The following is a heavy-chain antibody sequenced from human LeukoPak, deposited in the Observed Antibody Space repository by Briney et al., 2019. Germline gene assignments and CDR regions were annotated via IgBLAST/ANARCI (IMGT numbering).Heavy chain of an antibody. D-gene: IGHD6-19*01. CDR3: AKYTSGWVNDY. J-gene: IGHJ4*02. V-gene: IGHV3-23*01. CDR2: IIASGTET. Sequence: GGSLRLSCAASGFTFSSYAMSWVRQAPGKGLEWVSTIIASGTETFYADSVKGRFTISRDNSKNTVSLQMNSLRAEDTALYYCAKYTSGWVNDYWGQGTLVTVSS. CDR1: GFTFSSYA.